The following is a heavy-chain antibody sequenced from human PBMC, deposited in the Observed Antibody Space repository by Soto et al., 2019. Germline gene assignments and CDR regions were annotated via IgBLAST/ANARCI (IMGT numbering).Heavy chain of an antibody. CDR1: GYTFTSYG. J-gene: IGHJ5*02. CDR3: ARGLYCSSTSCYTEYNWFDP. D-gene: IGHD2-2*02. Sequence: EASVKVSCKASGYTFTSYGISWVRQAPGQGLEWMGWISAYNGNTNYAQKLQGRVTMTTDTSTSTAYMELRSLRSDDTAVYYCARGLYCSSTSCYTEYNWFDPWGQGTLVTVSS. V-gene: IGHV1-18*04. CDR2: ISAYNGNT.